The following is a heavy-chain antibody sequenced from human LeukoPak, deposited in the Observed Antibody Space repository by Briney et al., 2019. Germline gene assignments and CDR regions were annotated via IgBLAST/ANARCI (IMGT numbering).Heavy chain of an antibody. CDR1: GGSLSGYY. J-gene: IGHJ4*02. CDR2: VYYSGTT. Sequence: SETLSLTCTVSGGSLSGYYWIWIRQPPGKGLEWIGYVYYSGTTNYNPSLKSRVTISVDTSKNQFSLKLSSVTAADTAVYFCARHLYSGYDRVFDYWGQGSLVTVSS. V-gene: IGHV4-59*08. D-gene: IGHD5-12*01. CDR3: ARHLYSGYDRVFDY.